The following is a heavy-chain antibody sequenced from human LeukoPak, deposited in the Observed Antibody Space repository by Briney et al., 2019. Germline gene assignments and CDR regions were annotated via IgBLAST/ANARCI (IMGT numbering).Heavy chain of an antibody. D-gene: IGHD5-18*01. V-gene: IGHV4-34*01. J-gene: IGHJ3*01. CDR3: ARDSLYTMVTARGAFDL. CDR1: GGSFSGYY. CDR2: INHRGST. Sequence: SETLSLTCAVYGGSFSGYYWSLIRQPPGKGLEGMGEINHRGSTNYNPSLKSRVTISVDTSKNQFSLKLSSVTAADKAVYYCARDSLYTMVTARGAFDLWGQGTMVTVSS.